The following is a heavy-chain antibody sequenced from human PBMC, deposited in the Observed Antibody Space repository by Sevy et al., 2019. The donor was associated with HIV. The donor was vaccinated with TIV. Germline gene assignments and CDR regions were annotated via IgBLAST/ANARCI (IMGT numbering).Heavy chain of an antibody. V-gene: IGHV3-48*02. D-gene: IGHD1-26*01. J-gene: IGHJ4*02. CDR1: GFTFSSYS. Sequence: GGSLRLSCAASGFTFSSYSMNWVRQAPGKGLEWVSYISSSRSTIYYADSVKGRFTISRDNAKNSLYLQMNSLRDEDTAVYYCARDRGTHGIVGATGYWGQGTLVTVSS. CDR3: ARDRGTHGIVGATGY. CDR2: ISSSRSTI.